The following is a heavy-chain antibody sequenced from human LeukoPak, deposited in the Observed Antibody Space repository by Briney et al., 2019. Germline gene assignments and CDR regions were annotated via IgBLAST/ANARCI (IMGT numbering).Heavy chain of an antibody. V-gene: IGHV4-39*01. CDR2: IYYSGST. J-gene: IGHJ4*02. CDR1: GGSISSSSYY. Sequence: SETLSLTCTVSGGSISSSSYYWGWIRQPPGKGLEWIGSIYYSGSTYYNPSLKSRVTISVDTSKNQFSLKLSSVTAADTAVYYCARHDTYGSGSYYFDYWGQGTLVTVSS. CDR3: ARHDTYGSGSYYFDY. D-gene: IGHD3-10*01.